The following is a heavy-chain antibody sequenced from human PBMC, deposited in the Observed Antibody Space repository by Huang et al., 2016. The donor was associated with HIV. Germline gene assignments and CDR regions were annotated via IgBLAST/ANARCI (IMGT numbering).Heavy chain of an antibody. V-gene: IGHV4-34*02. J-gene: IGHJ6*02. Sequence: QVRLQQWGQGLLKPSETLSLTCAVYGASFNSYYWSWVRQSPGKVLELIGGSKPGGSTKYTPSLKSRVTMTVDTSKNQLYLKFRAMTAADAAIYYCARMPTPSYFDTWSLSPVEEDFFYYNLDVWGQGTPVSVSS. D-gene: IGHD3-9*01. CDR3: ARMPTPSYFDTWSLSPVEEDFFYYNLDV. CDR2: SKPGGST. CDR1: GASFNSYY.